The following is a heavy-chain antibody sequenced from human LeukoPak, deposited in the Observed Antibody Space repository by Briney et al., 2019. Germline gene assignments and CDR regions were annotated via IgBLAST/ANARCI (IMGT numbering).Heavy chain of an antibody. V-gene: IGHV1-69*13. J-gene: IGHJ5*02. D-gene: IGHD3-22*01. CDR2: IIPIFGTA. Sequence: ASVKVSRKASGGTFSSYAISWVRQAPGQGLEWMGGIIPIFGTANYAQKFQGRVTITADESTSTAYMELSSLRSEDTAVYYCARGYYDSSGLHPWGQGTLVTVSS. CDR3: ARGYYDSSGLHP. CDR1: GGTFSSYA.